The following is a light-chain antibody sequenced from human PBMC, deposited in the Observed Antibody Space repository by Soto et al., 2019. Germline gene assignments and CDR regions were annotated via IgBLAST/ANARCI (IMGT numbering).Light chain of an antibody. J-gene: IGKJ3*01. CDR3: QQLNSYPRT. CDR1: QGISSY. Sequence: DIQLTQSPSFLSASIGDRVTITCRASQGISSYLAWYQQKPGKAPKLLISAASTLQSGVPSRFSGSGSGTEFTLTISSLQPEDFATYYCQQLNSYPRTFGPGTKVDIK. V-gene: IGKV1-9*01. CDR2: AAS.